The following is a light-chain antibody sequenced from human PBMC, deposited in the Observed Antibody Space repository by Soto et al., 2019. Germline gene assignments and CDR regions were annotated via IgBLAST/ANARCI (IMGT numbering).Light chain of an antibody. V-gene: IGLV2-11*01. CDR1: SSDVGGYNF. J-gene: IGLJ1*01. CDR2: DVT. CDR3: CLFVGTDSSFV. Sequence: QSALTQPHSVSGSPGQSVTISCTGTSSDVGGYNFVSWYQQHPGKVPKLMIYDVTIRPSGVPDRFSGSKSGNTASLTISGLQADDEADYYCCLFVGTDSSFVFGSGTKLTVL.